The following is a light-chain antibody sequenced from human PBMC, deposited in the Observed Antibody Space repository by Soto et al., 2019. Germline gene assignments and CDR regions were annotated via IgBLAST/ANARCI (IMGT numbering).Light chain of an antibody. CDR1: SSDVGGYNY. CDR2: EVS. J-gene: IGLJ1*01. V-gene: IGLV2-14*03. Sequence: QSVLTQPASVSGSPGQSITISCTGTSSDVGGYNYVSWYQQHPGKAPKLMIYEVSNRPSGDSDRFSGSKSGNTASLTISGLQAEDEADYYCSSYTSSSTPDVFGSGTKLTVL. CDR3: SSYTSSSTPDV.